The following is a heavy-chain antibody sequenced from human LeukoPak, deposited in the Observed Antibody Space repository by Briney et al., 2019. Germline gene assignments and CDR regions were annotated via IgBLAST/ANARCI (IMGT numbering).Heavy chain of an antibody. CDR2: IKEDGSEK. Sequence: GGSLRLSCAASGFTFSSYAMSWVRQAPGKGLEWVANIKEDGSEKYYVDSLKGRFTISRDNAKNSLYLQMNSLRAEDTAVYYCARVGNLYYYYYMDVWGKGTTVTVSS. V-gene: IGHV3-7*01. D-gene: IGHD1-14*01. J-gene: IGHJ6*03. CDR1: GFTFSSYA. CDR3: ARVGNLYYYYYMDV.